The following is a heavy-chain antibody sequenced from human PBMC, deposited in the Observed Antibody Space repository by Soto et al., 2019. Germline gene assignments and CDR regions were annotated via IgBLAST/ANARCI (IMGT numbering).Heavy chain of an antibody. Sequence: ASVKVSCKASGYTFTSYGITWVRQAPGQDLEWMGWISAYNGDTNYAQRLQGRVTMTTDTSTSTVYMELKSLKSDDTAVYYCARDQEYSTSGLYWFDLWGQGTLVTVSS. J-gene: IGHJ5*02. CDR1: GYTFTSYG. CDR3: ARDQEYSTSGLYWFDL. D-gene: IGHD6-6*01. V-gene: IGHV1-18*04. CDR2: ISAYNGDT.